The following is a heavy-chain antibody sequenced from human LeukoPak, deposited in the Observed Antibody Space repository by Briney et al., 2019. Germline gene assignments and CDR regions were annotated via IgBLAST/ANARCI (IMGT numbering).Heavy chain of an antibody. J-gene: IGHJ4*02. Sequence: PGGSLRLSCAASGFTVSSNYMSWVRQAPGKGLEWVSVIYSGGSTYYADSVKGRFTISRDNAKNSLYLLMDSLRADDTAVYYCVRESITGDRDFDYWGQGTLITVSS. CDR2: IYSGGST. CDR3: VRESITGDRDFDY. CDR1: GFTVSSNY. V-gene: IGHV3-66*01. D-gene: IGHD7-27*01.